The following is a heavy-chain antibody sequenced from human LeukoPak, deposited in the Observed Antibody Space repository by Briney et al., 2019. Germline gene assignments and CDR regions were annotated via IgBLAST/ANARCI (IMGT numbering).Heavy chain of an antibody. CDR3: AREGDEGALGI. CDR1: GGSISSGDYY. Sequence: PSETLSLTCTVSGGSISSGDYYWSWIRQPPGKGLEWIGYIYYSGSTYYNPSLKSRVTISVDTSKNQFSLKLSSVTAADTAVYYCAREGDEGALGIWGQGTMVTVSS. J-gene: IGHJ3*02. CDR2: IYYSGST. V-gene: IGHV4-30-4*02. D-gene: IGHD2-21*01.